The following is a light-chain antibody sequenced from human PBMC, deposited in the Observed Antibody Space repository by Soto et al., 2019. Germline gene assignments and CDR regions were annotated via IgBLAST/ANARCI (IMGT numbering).Light chain of an antibody. CDR3: QQYNNWPRT. V-gene: IGKV3-15*01. J-gene: IGKJ1*01. Sequence: EIVMTQSPATLSVSPREIATLSFMASQSVSILLAWYQQKPGQAPRLLIHSATTRNTGIPARFSGCGSGTEFTLTISSLQSEDFAVYYCQQYNNWPRTFGQGTKVDIK. CDR1: QSVSIL. CDR2: SAT.